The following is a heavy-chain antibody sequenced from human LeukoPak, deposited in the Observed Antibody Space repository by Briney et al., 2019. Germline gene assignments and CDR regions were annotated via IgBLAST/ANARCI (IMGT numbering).Heavy chain of an antibody. CDR3: ARDKLGLGELSLYDQ. V-gene: IGHV1-2*02. CDR2: MNPNSGGT. Sequence: ASVKVSCKASGYTLTGYYMHWVRQAPGQGLEWMGWMNPNSGGTKSARKFQGRVTMTRGTSISTAYMELSRLTSDDTAMYYCARDKLGLGELSLYDQWGQGTLVTVSS. D-gene: IGHD3-16*02. CDR1: GYTLTGYY. J-gene: IGHJ5*02.